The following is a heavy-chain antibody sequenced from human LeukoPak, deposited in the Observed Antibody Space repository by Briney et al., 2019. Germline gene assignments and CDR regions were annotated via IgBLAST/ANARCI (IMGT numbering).Heavy chain of an antibody. CDR2: INWNGGST. CDR3: ARDGQARVPIRGILVNYYMDV. J-gene: IGHJ6*03. V-gene: IGHV3-20*04. Sequence: GGSLRLSCAASGFTFDDYGMSWVRHAPGKGLEWVSGINWNGGSTGYADSVKGRLTISRDNAKNSLYLQMNSLRAEDTALYYCARDGQARVPIRGILVNYYMDVWGKGTTVTVSS. D-gene: IGHD2-8*02. CDR1: GFTFDDYG.